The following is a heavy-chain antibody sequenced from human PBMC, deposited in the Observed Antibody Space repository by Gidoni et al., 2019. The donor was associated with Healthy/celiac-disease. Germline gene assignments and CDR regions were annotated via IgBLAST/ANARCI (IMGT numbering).Heavy chain of an antibody. CDR3: AREPPRLVGATVGGDPDY. J-gene: IGHJ4*02. CDR1: GFTFSSYA. Sequence: QVQLVESGGGVVQPGRSLILSCSASGFTFSSYAMHWVRQAPGKGLEWVAVISYDGSNKYYADSVKGRFTISRDNSKNTLYLQMNSLRAEDTAVYYCAREPPRLVGATVGGDPDYWGQGTLVTVSS. D-gene: IGHD1-26*01. CDR2: ISYDGSNK. V-gene: IGHV3-30-3*01.